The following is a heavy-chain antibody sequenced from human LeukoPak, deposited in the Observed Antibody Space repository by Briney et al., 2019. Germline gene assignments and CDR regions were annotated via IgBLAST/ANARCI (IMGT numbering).Heavy chain of an antibody. CDR2: IWYDGGDK. D-gene: IGHD3-22*01. CDR3: ARRHYDSSGYLLDL. Sequence: GGSLRLSCAASGFTFSNYGMHWVRQAPGKGLEWVAVIWYDGGDKYYVDSVKGRFTISRDNAKSSLYLQMNSLRAGDTAGYYCARRHYDSSGYLLDLWGRGTLVTVSS. J-gene: IGHJ2*01. CDR1: GFTFSNYG. V-gene: IGHV3-33*01.